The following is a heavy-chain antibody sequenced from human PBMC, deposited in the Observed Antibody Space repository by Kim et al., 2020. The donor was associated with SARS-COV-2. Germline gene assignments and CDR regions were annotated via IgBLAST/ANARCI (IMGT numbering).Heavy chain of an antibody. CDR3: ARVVRGVISYYYYGMDG. CDR2: INHSGST. D-gene: IGHD3-10*01. V-gene: IGHV4-34*01. J-gene: IGHJ6*01. CDR1: GGSFSGYY. Sequence: SETLSLTCAVYGGSFSGYYWSWIRQPPGKGLEWIGEINHSGSTNYNPSLKSRVTISVDTSKNQFSLKLSSVTAADTAVYYCARVVRGVISYYYYGMDGWG.